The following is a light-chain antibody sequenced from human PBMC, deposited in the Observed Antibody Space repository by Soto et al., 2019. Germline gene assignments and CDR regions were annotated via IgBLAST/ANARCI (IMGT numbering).Light chain of an antibody. J-gene: IGKJ4*01. CDR2: DAS. CDR1: QSVSSY. V-gene: IGKV3-11*01. CDR3: QQRSNWPPVT. Sequence: EIVLTQSPATLSLSPGERDTLSCRASQSVSSYLAWYQQKPGQAPRLLIYDASNRATGIPARFSGSGPGTDFTLTIISLEPEDFAIYYCQQRSNWPPVTFGGGTKVEIK.